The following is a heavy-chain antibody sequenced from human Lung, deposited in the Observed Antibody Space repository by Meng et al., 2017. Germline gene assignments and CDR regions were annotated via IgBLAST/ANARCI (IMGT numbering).Heavy chain of an antibody. D-gene: IGHD2-15*01. V-gene: IGHV4-34*01. CDR2: INHCGSP. CDR1: GVLLCCYY. J-gene: IGHJ6*02. Sequence: CAVYGVLLCCYYWSWIRQPPGKGLKSIGDINHCGSPNYNPSLKRRVTISVDTSKNQFSLKLSSVTAADPAVYYCAVQVRLGYCRCGSCYSGVHYYGMDVWGQGATVTVSS. CDR3: AVQVRLGYCRCGSCYSGVHYYGMDV.